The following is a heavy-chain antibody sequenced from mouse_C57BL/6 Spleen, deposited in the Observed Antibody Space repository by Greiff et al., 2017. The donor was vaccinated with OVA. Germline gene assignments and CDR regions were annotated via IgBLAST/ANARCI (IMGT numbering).Heavy chain of an antibody. Sequence: VQLQQSVAELVRPGASVKLSCTASGFNIKNTYMNWVKQRPEQGLEWIGRIDPANGNTKYAPKFQGKATITADTSSHTAYLQLSSLTSEDTAIYYWTRAPCSNYGYYFDYWGKGTTRTVSS. CDR2: IDPANGNT. D-gene: IGHD2-5*01. J-gene: IGHJ2*01. V-gene: IGHV14-3*01. CDR3: TRAPCSNYGYYFDY. CDR1: GFNIKNTY.